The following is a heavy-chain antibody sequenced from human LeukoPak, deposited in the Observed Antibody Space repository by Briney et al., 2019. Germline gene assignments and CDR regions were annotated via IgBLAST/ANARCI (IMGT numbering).Heavy chain of an antibody. CDR1: GYSFTNYW. V-gene: IGHV5-51*01. J-gene: IGHJ4*02. CDR2: IYPGDSDT. CDR3: ARLAKARRDGYNFGFDS. D-gene: IGHD5-24*01. Sequence: GESLKISCKGSGYSFTNYWIGWVRQMPGKGLEWMGIIYPGDSDTRQSPPFQGQVTMSVDKSISTAHLQWSSLEASDSATYYCARLAKARRDGYNFGFDSWGQGTLVTVSS.